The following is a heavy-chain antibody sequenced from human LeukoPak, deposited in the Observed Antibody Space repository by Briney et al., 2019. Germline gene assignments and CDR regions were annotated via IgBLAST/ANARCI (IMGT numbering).Heavy chain of an antibody. D-gene: IGHD4-11*01. CDR2: ISSSSSYI. J-gene: IGHJ6*03. CDR1: GFTFSSYS. V-gene: IGHV3-21*01. Sequence: GGSLRLSCAASGFTFSSYSMNWVRQAPGKGLEWVSSISSSSSYIYYADSVKGRFTISRDNAKNSLYLQMNSLRAEDTAVYYCARGRSNAHYYYYYMDVWGKGTTVTVSS. CDR3: ARGRSNAHYYYYYMDV.